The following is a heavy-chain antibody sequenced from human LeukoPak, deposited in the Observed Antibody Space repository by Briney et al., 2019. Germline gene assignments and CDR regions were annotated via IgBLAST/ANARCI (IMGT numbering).Heavy chain of an antibody. CDR1: GFTFSSYS. J-gene: IGHJ4*02. CDR2: ISSSSSYI. V-gene: IGHV3-21*01. Sequence: GGSLRLSCAASGFTFSSYSMNWVRQAPGKGLEWVSSISSSSSYIYYADSVKGRFTISRDNAKNSLYLQMNSLRAEDTAVYYCVRVSPDYYDSSGYPKGPFDYWGQGTLVTVSS. D-gene: IGHD3-22*01. CDR3: VRVSPDYYDSSGYPKGPFDY.